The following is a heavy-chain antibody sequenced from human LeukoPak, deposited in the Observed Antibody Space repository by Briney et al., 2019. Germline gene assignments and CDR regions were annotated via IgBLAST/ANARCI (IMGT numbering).Heavy chain of an antibody. J-gene: IGHJ5*02. CDR2: INHSGST. Sequence: GSLRLSCAASGFTFSSYWMSWVRQPPGKGLEWIGEINHSGSTNYNPSLKSRVTISVDTSKNQFSLKLSSVTAADTAVYYCARGQGYCSSTSCYNWFDPWGQGTLVTVSS. CDR1: GFTFSSYW. CDR3: ARGQGYCSSTSCYNWFDP. D-gene: IGHD2-2*01. V-gene: IGHV4-34*01.